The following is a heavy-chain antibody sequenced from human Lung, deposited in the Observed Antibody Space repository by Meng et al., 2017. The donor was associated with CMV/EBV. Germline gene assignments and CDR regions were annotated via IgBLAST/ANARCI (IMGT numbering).Heavy chain of an antibody. V-gene: IGHV1-18*01. CDR2: ISCYNGDT. CDR3: ASGTPGRSYCDY. CDR1: GYTFTSYG. Sequence: QVQLVQSGAEGKKPGASVKVSGKASGYTFTSYGLSWVRQAPGQGLEWMGWISCYNGDTNYAQKFQGRVTMTTDTHTNTAFMELRSLTSDDTAVYYCASGTPGRSYCDYWGQGTLVTVSS. D-gene: IGHD2-15*01. J-gene: IGHJ4*02.